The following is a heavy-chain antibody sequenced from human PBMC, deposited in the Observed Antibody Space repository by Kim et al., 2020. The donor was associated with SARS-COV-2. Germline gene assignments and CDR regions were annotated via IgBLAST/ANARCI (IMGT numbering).Heavy chain of an antibody. CDR2: T. V-gene: IGHV3-NL1*01. CDR3: AKERGYGNFDY. Sequence: TFYADSVKGGVTISRDNSMNTVYLQMNTLRAEDTAVYYCAKERGYGNFDYWGQGNLVTVSS. J-gene: IGHJ4*02. D-gene: IGHD5-18*01.